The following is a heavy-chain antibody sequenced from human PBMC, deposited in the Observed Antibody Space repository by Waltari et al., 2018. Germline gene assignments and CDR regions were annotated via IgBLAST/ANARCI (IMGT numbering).Heavy chain of an antibody. J-gene: IGHJ4*02. CDR3: ARVSGSYEIDY. CDR2: INAGNGNT. V-gene: IGHV1-3*01. Sequence: QVQLVQSGDEVKKPGASVKVSCKAYGYTFTSYAMHWVRQAPGQRLEWMGWINAGNGNTKYSQKFQGRVTITRDTSASTAYMELSSLRSDDTAVYYCARVSGSYEIDYWGQGTLVTVSS. D-gene: IGHD1-26*01. CDR1: GYTFTSYA.